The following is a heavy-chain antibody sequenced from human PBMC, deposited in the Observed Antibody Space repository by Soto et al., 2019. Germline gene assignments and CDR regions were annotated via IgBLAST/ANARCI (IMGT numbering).Heavy chain of an antibody. CDR2: IIPILGIA. CDR1: GGTFSSYT. D-gene: IGHD2-21*02. CDR3: ARDDGLAYCGGDCYS. Sequence: QVQLVQSGAEVKKPGSSVKVSCKASGGTFSSYTISWVRQAPGQGLEWMGRIIPILGIANYAQKFQGRVTNTADNSTSTAYMELSSLRSEDTAVYYCARDDGLAYCGGDCYSWGQGTLVTVSS. V-gene: IGHV1-69*02. J-gene: IGHJ4*02.